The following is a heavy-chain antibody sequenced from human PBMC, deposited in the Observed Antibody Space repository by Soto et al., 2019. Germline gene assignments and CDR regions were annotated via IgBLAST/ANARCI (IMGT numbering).Heavy chain of an antibody. CDR2: ISSSGANI. V-gene: IGHV3-48*02. Sequence: PGGSLRLSCAASGFTFSSYGMTWVRQAPGKGLEWVSNISSSGANIYYADSVKGRFTISRDNAKNSLYLQMNSLRDEDTAVYYCARDRGGYSGLYGMDVWGQGTTVTVSS. CDR1: GFTFSSYG. J-gene: IGHJ6*02. CDR3: ARDRGGYSGLYGMDV. D-gene: IGHD5-12*01.